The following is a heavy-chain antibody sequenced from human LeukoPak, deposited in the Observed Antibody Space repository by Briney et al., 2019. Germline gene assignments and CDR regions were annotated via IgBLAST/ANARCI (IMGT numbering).Heavy chain of an antibody. CDR3: ARDGAQQLDYYHYYYGMDV. V-gene: IGHV1-18*04. Sequence: ASVKVSCKASGYTFTSYGISWVRQAPGRGLEWMGWISAYNGNTNYAQKLQGRVTMTTDTSTSTAYMELRSLRSDDTAVYYCARDGAQQLDYYHYYYGMDVWGKGTTVTVSS. D-gene: IGHD6-13*01. CDR1: GYTFTSYG. J-gene: IGHJ6*04. CDR2: ISAYNGNT.